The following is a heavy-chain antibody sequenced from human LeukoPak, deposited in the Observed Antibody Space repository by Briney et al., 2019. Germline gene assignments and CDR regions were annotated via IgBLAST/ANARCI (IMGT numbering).Heavy chain of an antibody. D-gene: IGHD3-16*01. J-gene: IGHJ4*02. V-gene: IGHV4-38-2*02. CDR2: IYHSGST. Sequence: PSETLSLTCAVSGYSINSGYCWGWIRQPPGKGLEWIGSIYHSGSTYYNPSLKSRVTISVDTSKNQFSLKLSSVTAADTAVYYCARDLLFGELGYWGQGTLVTVSS. CDR1: GYSINSGYC. CDR3: ARDLLFGELGY.